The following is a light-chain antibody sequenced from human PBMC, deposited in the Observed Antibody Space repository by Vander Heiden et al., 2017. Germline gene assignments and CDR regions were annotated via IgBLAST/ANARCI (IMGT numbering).Light chain of an antibody. CDR3: QSYDSSLSGSRV. V-gene: IGLV1-40*01. CDR2: DNS. J-gene: IGLJ1*01. CDR1: SSNIGAGYD. Sequence: QSVLTQPPSVSGAPGQRVTISCTGSSSNIGAGYDVHWYQQLPGTAPKLLIYDNSNRPSGVPDRFSGSKSGTSASLAITGLQAEDEADYYCQSYDSSLSGSRVFGTGTKVTGL.